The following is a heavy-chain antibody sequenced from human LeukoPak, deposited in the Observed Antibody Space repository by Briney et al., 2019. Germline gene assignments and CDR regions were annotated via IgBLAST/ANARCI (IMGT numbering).Heavy chain of an antibody. Sequence: TGESLRLSCAASGFPLGSYAMGWVRQAPGKGLEWVSTVSGTGETTYYADSVKGRFNISRDNSKNTLYLQMNSLRPDDTAIYYCAKGHPNYYDNSGYDYWGQGTLVTVSS. V-gene: IGHV3-23*01. J-gene: IGHJ4*02. CDR3: AKGHPNYYDNSGYDY. CDR1: GFPLGSYA. D-gene: IGHD3-22*01. CDR2: VSGTGETT.